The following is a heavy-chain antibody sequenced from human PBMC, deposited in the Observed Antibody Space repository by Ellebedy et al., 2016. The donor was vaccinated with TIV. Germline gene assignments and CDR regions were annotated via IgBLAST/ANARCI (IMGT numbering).Heavy chain of an antibody. CDR2: ISGSGGNT. J-gene: IGHJ3*01. Sequence: PGGSLRLSCTASGFTFSSYAMSWVRQAPGKGLEWFSSISGSGGNTYYADSVKGRFTISRDNSKDTLYLQMNSLRAEDTAIYYCARDPVGVGPAFDVWGQGTMVTVSS. V-gene: IGHV3-23*01. CDR3: ARDPVGVGPAFDV. D-gene: IGHD4-23*01. CDR1: GFTFSSYA.